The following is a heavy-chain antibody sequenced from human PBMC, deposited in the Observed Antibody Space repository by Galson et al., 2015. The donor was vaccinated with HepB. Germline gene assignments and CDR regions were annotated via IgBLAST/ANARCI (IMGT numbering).Heavy chain of an antibody. CDR1: GFTFSSYA. J-gene: IGHJ4*02. Sequence: SLRLSCAASGFTFSSYAMSWVRQAPGKGLEWVSGISSSSSTTYYADSVKGRFTISRDNSKNTLYLQMNSLRAEDTAVYYCARGPLGYYGSGSMNYFDYWGQGTLVTVSS. CDR3: ARGPLGYYGSGSMNYFDY. V-gene: IGHV3-23*01. CDR2: ISSSSSTT. D-gene: IGHD3-10*01.